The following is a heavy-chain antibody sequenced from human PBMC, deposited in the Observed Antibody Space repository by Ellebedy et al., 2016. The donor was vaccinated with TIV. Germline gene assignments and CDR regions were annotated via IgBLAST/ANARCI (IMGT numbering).Heavy chain of an antibody. CDR3: ARAKGAEARSLDY. V-gene: IGHV3-23*01. D-gene: IGHD1-14*01. J-gene: IGHJ4*02. Sequence: GGSLRLSCTASGFTFSSCAMRWVRQAPGKGLEWVSGISGSGGSTNYADSVKGRLTISRDNSKNTLYLQVNSLRVEDTAVYYCARAKGAEARSLDYWGQGTLVTVSS. CDR1: GFTFSSCA. CDR2: ISGSGGST.